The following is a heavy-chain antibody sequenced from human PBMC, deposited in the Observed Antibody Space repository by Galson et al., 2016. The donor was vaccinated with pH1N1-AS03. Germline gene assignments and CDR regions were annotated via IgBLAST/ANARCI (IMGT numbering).Heavy chain of an antibody. D-gene: IGHD3-10*01. V-gene: IGHV3-9*01. Sequence: SLRLSCAASGFTFSTYGTHWVRQAPGKGLEWVSGISWNSGSIGYADSVKDRFTISRDNARNSLYLQMKSLRPEDTAVYYCVRGNGAGSYSDFWGQGTLVTVSS. J-gene: IGHJ4*02. CDR2: ISWNSGSI. CDR3: VRGNGAGSYSDF. CDR1: GFTFSTYG.